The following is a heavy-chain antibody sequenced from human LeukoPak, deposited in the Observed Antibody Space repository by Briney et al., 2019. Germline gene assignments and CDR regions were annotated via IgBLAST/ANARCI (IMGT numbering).Heavy chain of an antibody. CDR3: ANVQSGGLDY. CDR2: ISYDGSNK. D-gene: IGHD3-16*01. CDR1: GFILSDYN. J-gene: IGHJ4*02. Sequence: PGGSLRLSCAASGFILSDYNMHWVRQAPGKGLEWVAVISYDGSNKYYADSVKGRFTISRDNSKNTLYLQMNSLRAEDTAIYYCANVQSGGLDYWGQGSLVTVSS. V-gene: IGHV3-30*04.